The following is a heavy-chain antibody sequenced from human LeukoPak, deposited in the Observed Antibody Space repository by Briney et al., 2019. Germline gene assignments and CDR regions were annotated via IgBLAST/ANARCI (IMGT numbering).Heavy chain of an antibody. V-gene: IGHV3-23*01. D-gene: IGHD3-22*01. CDR3: AKATYYYDSYGYNGVFDY. J-gene: IGHJ4*02. CDR1: GFTIISYA. Sequence: GGSLRLSCEASGFTIISYAMSWVRQAPGKGLERVSAVSGTADNTYYAESVRGRFTISRDNSKNTLYLQMNSLRAEDAAVYFCAKATYYYDSYGYNGVFDYWGQGTLVTLSS. CDR2: VSGTADNT.